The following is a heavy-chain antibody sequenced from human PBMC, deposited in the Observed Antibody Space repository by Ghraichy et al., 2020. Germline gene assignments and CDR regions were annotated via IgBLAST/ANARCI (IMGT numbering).Heavy chain of an antibody. V-gene: IGHV3-30*18. CDR2: ISYDGSNK. CDR3: AKDSTAAPFDY. J-gene: IGHJ4*02. Sequence: GGSLRLSCAASGFTFSSYGMHWVRQAPGKGLEWLAVISYDGSNKYYADSVKGRFTISRDNSKNTLYLQMNSLRAEDTAVYYCAKDSTAAPFDYWGQGTLVTVSS. CDR1: GFTFSSYG. D-gene: IGHD6-13*01.